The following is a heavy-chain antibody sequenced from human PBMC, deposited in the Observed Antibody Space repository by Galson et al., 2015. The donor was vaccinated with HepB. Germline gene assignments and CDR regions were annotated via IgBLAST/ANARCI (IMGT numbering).Heavy chain of an antibody. CDR3: ASSGIRLGPRRESEYYYYYYMDV. CDR1: GYTFTSYA. V-gene: IGHV1-3*01. Sequence: SVKVSCKASGYTFTSYAMHWVRQAPGQRLEWMGWINAGNGNTKYSQKFQGRVTITRDTSASTAYMELSSLRSEDTAVYYCASSGIRLGPRRESEYYYYYYMDVWGKGTTVTVSS. J-gene: IGHJ6*03. CDR2: INAGNGNT. D-gene: IGHD3-10*01.